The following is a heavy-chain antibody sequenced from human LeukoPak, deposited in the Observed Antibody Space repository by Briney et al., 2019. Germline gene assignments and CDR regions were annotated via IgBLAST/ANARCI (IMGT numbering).Heavy chain of an antibody. V-gene: IGHV3-74*01. CDR1: GFTFSSYL. Sequence: PGGSLRLSCAPSGFTFSSYLTHWVREAPEKGLVCGLRINRDGSTTTYADSVKGRFTISRDNAKNTLYLQMNSLIAEDTAVYYCVRVYCSSTSCYYFDSWGQGNLVTVSS. CDR2: INRDGSTT. CDR3: VRVYCSSTSCYYFDS. J-gene: IGHJ4*02. D-gene: IGHD2-2*01.